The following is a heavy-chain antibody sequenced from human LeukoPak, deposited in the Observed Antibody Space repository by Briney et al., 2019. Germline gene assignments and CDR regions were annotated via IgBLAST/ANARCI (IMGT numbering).Heavy chain of an antibody. D-gene: IGHD3-10*01. CDR2: IYTSGST. Sequence: SETLSLTCTVSGGSISSYYWSWIRQPAGKGLEWIGRIYTSGSTNYNPSLKSRVTMSVDTSKNQFSLKLSSVTAADTAVYYCATFMVRGVDGSDAFDIWGQGTMVTVSS. CDR3: ATFMVRGVDGSDAFDI. CDR1: GGSISSYY. V-gene: IGHV4-4*07. J-gene: IGHJ3*02.